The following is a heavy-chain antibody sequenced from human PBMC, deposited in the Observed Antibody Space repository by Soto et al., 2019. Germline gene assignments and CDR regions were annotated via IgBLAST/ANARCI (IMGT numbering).Heavy chain of an antibody. Sequence: GGSLRLACTTSGFPFGDCALSCFRQAPGKGLEWVGFIRRNAYGGTTDYAASVKGRFTISRDDSKSIAYLQMNSLRTEDTALYYCTRASRLDFDFWGQGTLVTVSS. D-gene: IGHD3-16*01. CDR2: IRRNAYGGTT. CDR3: TRASRLDFDF. V-gene: IGHV3-49*03. CDR1: GFPFGDCA. J-gene: IGHJ4*02.